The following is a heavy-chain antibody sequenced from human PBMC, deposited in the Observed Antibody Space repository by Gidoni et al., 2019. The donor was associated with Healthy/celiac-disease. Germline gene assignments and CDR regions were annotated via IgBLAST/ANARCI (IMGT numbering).Heavy chain of an antibody. CDR1: GGSISSSSYY. Sequence: QLQLQESGPGLVKPSETLSLTCTVSGGSISSSSYYWGWLRQPPGKGLEWIGSIYYSGSTYYNPSLKRRVTISVDTSKNQFSLKLSSVTAADTAVYYCASLGLGIFGVVPDYWGQGTLVTVSS. CDR3: ASLGLGIFGVVPDY. D-gene: IGHD3-3*01. CDR2: IYYSGST. J-gene: IGHJ4*02. V-gene: IGHV4-39*01.